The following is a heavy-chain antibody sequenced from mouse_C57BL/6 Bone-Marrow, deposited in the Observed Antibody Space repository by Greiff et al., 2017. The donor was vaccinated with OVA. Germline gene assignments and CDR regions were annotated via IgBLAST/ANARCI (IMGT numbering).Heavy chain of an antibody. J-gene: IGHJ1*03. Sequence: VQVVESGAELARPGASVKLSCKASGYTFTSYGISWVKQRTGQGLEWIGEIYPRSGNTYYNEKFKGKGTLTADKSSSTAYMELRSLTSEDSAVYFCARDWIDVWGTGTTVTVSS. CDR1: GYTFTSYG. CDR3: ARDWIDV. D-gene: IGHD4-1*01. V-gene: IGHV1-81*01. CDR2: IYPRSGNT.